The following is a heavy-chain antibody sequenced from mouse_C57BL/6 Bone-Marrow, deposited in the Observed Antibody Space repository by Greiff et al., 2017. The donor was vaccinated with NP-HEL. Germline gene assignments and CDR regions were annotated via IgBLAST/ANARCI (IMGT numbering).Heavy chain of an antibody. D-gene: IGHD1-1*01. Sequence: QVQLQQPGAELVKPGAPVKMSCKASGYTFTSYWITWVKQRPGQGLEWIGDIYPGSGSTNYNEKFKSKATLTVDTSSSTAYMQLSSLTSEDSAVYYCARDDYYYGSSGFAYWGQGTLVTVSA. J-gene: IGHJ3*01. CDR2: IYPGSGST. CDR3: ARDDYYYGSSGFAY. V-gene: IGHV1-55*01. CDR1: GYTFTSYW.